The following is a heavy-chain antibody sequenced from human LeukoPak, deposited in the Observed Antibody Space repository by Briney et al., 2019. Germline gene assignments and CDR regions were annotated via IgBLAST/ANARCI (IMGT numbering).Heavy chain of an antibody. D-gene: IGHD6-13*01. CDR1: GGSISSGGYS. Sequence: SETLSLTCAVSGGSISSGGYSWSWIRQPPGKGLEWIGYIYHSGSTYYNPSLKSRVTISVDRSKNQFSLKLSSVTAADTAAYYCASSRIAAAGGFDYWGQGTLVTVSS. J-gene: IGHJ4*02. CDR2: IYHSGST. CDR3: ASSRIAAAGGFDY. V-gene: IGHV4-30-2*01.